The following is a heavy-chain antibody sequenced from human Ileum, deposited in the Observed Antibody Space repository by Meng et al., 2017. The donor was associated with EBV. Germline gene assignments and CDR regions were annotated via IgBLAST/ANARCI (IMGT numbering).Heavy chain of an antibody. Sequence: EVQLLESGGGLVQPGGSLRLCCAGSGFTFSGYAMSWVRQAPGKGLEWVSSIGSNNDRTWYADSVEGRFTISRDNSNNKVHLQMNRLRVEDTAVYHCAITPKMQTHSWNWGQGTLVTVSS. CDR1: GFTFSGYA. CDR2: IGSNNDRT. CDR3: AITPKMQTHSWN. J-gene: IGHJ4*02. V-gene: IGHV3-23*01. D-gene: IGHD6-13*01.